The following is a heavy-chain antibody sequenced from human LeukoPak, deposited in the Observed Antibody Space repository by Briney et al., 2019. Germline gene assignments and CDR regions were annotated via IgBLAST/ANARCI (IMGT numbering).Heavy chain of an antibody. Sequence: GGSLRLSRAASGFDFGGYAMHWFRQAPGKGLEWVSGINWNGGHTGYADSVKGRFTISRDNAKNSLYLQMNSLNAEDTAFYFCAKDGGAGCSDDWCPPDSWGQGTLVTVSS. J-gene: IGHJ4*02. D-gene: IGHD2-21*01. CDR2: INWNGGHT. CDR3: AKDGGAGCSDDWCPPDS. V-gene: IGHV3-9*01. CDR1: GFDFGGYA.